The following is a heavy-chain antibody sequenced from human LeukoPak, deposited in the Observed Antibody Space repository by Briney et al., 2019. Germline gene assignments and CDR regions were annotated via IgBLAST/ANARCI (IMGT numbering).Heavy chain of an antibody. Sequence: GGSLRLSCTASGFTFGDYAMSWVRQAPGKGLEWVGFIRSKAYGGTTEYAASVKGRFTISRDDSKSIAYLQMNSLKTEDTAVYYCTRGRGFWSGYAYYYYGMEVWGQGTTVTVSS. CDR1: GFTFGDYA. J-gene: IGHJ6*02. V-gene: IGHV3-49*04. D-gene: IGHD3-3*01. CDR2: IRSKAYGGTT. CDR3: TRGRGFWSGYAYYYYGMEV.